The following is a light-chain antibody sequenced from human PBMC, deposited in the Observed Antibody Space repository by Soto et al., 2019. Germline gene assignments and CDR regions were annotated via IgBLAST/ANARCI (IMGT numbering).Light chain of an antibody. V-gene: IGKV3-15*01. CDR1: QSVSSN. CDR3: QQYNNWPPWT. CDR2: GAS. Sequence: EIVMTQSPATLSVSPGERATLSCRASQSVSSNLAWYQQKPGQAPRLLISGASTRATGIPARFSGSGSGTEFTLTISSLQSEDFAVYYCQQYNNWPPWTFGQGTEVEIK. J-gene: IGKJ1*01.